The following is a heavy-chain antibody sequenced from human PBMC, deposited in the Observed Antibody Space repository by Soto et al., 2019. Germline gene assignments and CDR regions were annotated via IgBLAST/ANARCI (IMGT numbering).Heavy chain of an antibody. D-gene: IGHD3-22*01. J-gene: IGHJ4*02. V-gene: IGHV3-7*01. Sequence: GGSLRLSCAASGFTFSSYWMSWVRQAPGKGLEWVANIKQDGSEKYYVDSVKGRCTISRDNAKNSLYLQMNSLRAEDTAVYYCARDKYYDSSGYGFDYWGKGTLVTVAS. CDR2: IKQDGSEK. CDR1: GFTFSSYW. CDR3: ARDKYYDSSGYGFDY.